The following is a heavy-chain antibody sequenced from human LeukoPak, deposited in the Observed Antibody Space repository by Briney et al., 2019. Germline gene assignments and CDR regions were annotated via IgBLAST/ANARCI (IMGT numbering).Heavy chain of an antibody. V-gene: IGHV1-2*02. D-gene: IGHD3-3*01. J-gene: IGHJ5*02. CDR3: ARVAIFGVVTTYGLNWFDP. Sequence: GASVKVSCKASGYTFTGYYMHWVRQAPGQGLEWMGWINPNSGGTNYAQKFQGRVTMTRDTSISTAYMELSRLRSDDTAVYYCARVAIFGVVTTYGLNWFDPWGQGTLVTVSS. CDR1: GYTFTGYY. CDR2: INPNSGGT.